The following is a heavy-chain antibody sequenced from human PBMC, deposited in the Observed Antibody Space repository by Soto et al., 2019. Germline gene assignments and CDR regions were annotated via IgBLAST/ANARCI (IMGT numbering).Heavy chain of an antibody. D-gene: IGHD1-26*01. CDR1: GFTFGDYA. CDR3: TRDRSQGYYYGMDV. J-gene: IGHJ6*02. V-gene: IGHV3-49*03. Sequence: PGGSLRLSCTASGFTFGDYAMSWFRQAPGKGLEWVGFIRSKAYGGTTEYAASVKGRFTISRDDSKSIAYLQMNSLKTEDTAVYYCTRDRSQGYYYGMDVWGQGTTVTVSS. CDR2: IRSKAYGGTT.